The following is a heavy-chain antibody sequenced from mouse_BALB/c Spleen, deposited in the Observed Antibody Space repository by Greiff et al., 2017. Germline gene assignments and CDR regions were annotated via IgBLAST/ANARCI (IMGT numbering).Heavy chain of an antibody. D-gene: IGHD2-1*01. V-gene: IGHV5-6-5*01. CDR1: GFTFSSYA. CDR3: ARGEGNYDY. CDR2: ISSGGST. Sequence: DVMLVESGGGLVKPGGSLKLSCAASGFTFSSYAMSWVRQTPEKRLEWVASISSGGSTYYPDSVKGRFTISRDNARNILYLQMSSLRSEDTAMYYCARGEGNYDYWGQGTTLTVSS. J-gene: IGHJ2*01.